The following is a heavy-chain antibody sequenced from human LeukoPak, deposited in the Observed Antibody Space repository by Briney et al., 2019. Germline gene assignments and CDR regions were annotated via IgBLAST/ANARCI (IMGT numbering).Heavy chain of an antibody. Sequence: SQTLSLTCAISGDSVSGNSAVAWNWLRQAPAIGLEWLGRTYYRSKWNSDYAVSVKSRITINPDTSKNQFSLHLNSVTPEDTAVYYCARGRDSGFDYWGQGTLVTVSS. CDR2: TYYRSKWNS. J-gene: IGHJ4*02. V-gene: IGHV6-1*01. CDR3: ARGRDSGFDY. D-gene: IGHD3-22*01. CDR1: GDSVSGNSAVA.